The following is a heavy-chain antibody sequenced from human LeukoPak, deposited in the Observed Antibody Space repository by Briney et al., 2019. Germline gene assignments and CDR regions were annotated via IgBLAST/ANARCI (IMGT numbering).Heavy chain of an antibody. Sequence: GGSLRLSCAASGITFGNNWMHWVRQAPGKGPEWVAVIWYDGSNKYYADSVKGRFTISRDNSKNTLYLQMNSLRAEDTAVYYCARREMVRGANFDYWGQGTLVTVSS. V-gene: IGHV3-33*08. CDR3: ARREMVRGANFDY. J-gene: IGHJ4*02. D-gene: IGHD3-10*01. CDR2: IWYDGSNK. CDR1: GITFGNNW.